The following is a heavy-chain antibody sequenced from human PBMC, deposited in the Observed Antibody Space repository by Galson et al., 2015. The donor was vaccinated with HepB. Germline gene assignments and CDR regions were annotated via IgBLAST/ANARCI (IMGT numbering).Heavy chain of an antibody. CDR2: IYTTGST. V-gene: IGHV4-4*07. J-gene: IGHJ4*02. CDR3: ATYYFDSRGLWYYFDY. D-gene: IGHD3-22*01. CDR1: GGSISTYY. Sequence: SETLSLTCTVSGGSISTYYWSWIRQSAGKGLEWIGRIYTTGSTNYNPSLKSRVTMSVDTSKNQFSLKLSSVTAADTAIYYCATYYFDSRGLWYYFDYWGQGTLVTVSS.